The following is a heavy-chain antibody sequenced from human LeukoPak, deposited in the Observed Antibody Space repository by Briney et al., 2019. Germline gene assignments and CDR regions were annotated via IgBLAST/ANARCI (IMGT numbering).Heavy chain of an antibody. CDR1: GYSFTSYW. CDR3: ARSPVVVGYSGYGDAFDI. J-gene: IGHJ3*02. V-gene: IGHV5-51*01. D-gene: IGHD5-12*01. CDR2: IYPGDSDT. Sequence: GESLKISCKGSGYSFTSYWIGWVRQMPGKGLEWMGIIYPGDSDTRYSPSFQGQVTISADKSISTAYLQWSSLKASDTAMYYCARSPVVVGYSGYGDAFDIWGQGTMVTVSS.